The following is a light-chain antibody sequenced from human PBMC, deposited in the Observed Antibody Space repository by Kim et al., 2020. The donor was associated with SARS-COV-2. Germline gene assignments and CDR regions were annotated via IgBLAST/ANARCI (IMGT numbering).Light chain of an antibody. Sequence: GDRVTITCRASQDISNYLAWFQLKPGKAPKLLIYAASALQPGVPSRFSGSGSGTDFTLTVTSLQPDDVATYYCQKCDSAPWTFGQGTKV. V-gene: IGKV1-27*01. CDR2: AAS. J-gene: IGKJ1*01. CDR1: QDISNY. CDR3: QKCDSAPWT.